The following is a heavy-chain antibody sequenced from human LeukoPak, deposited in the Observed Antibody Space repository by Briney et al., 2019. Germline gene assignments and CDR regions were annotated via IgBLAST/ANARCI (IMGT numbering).Heavy chain of an antibody. CDR3: ARRGYSSQFDP. Sequence: SGTLSLTCAVSGGSISSSNWWSWVRQPPGKGLEWIGEIYHSGSTNYNPSLKSRVTISVDTSKNQFSLKLSSVTAADTAVYYCARRGYSSQFDPWGQGTLVTVSS. D-gene: IGHD6-13*01. J-gene: IGHJ5*02. CDR1: GGSISSSNW. V-gene: IGHV4-4*02. CDR2: IYHSGST.